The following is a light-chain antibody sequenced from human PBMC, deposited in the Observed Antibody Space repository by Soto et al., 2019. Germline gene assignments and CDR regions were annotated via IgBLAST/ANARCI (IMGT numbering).Light chain of an antibody. CDR3: VQFSHFPRT. V-gene: IGKV2-24*01. CDR1: QSLVYSDGNTY. CDR2: QIS. Sequence: DIVLTQTPLSSPVTLGQPASISCRSSQSLVYSDGNTYLSWLQQTPGQPPSLLIYQISNRFSGVPDRFSGSGAGTDFTLKISRVEAEDVGVYSCVQFSHFPRTFGQGTKVEIK. J-gene: IGKJ1*01.